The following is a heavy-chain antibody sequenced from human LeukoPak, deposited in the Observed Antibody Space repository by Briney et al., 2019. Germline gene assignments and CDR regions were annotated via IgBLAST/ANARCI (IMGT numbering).Heavy chain of an antibody. Sequence: GASVTVSCKASGYTFTSYDINWVRQAPGKGVEGMGWMNPNSGKTANAQKFQGIVTMTRNTSISTAYMELSRLRSEDTAVYYCARGSWELLLAYFDYWGQGTLVTVSS. CDR3: ARGSWELLLAYFDY. CDR2: MNPNSGKT. D-gene: IGHD1-26*01. J-gene: IGHJ4*02. CDR1: GYTFTSYD. V-gene: IGHV1-8*01.